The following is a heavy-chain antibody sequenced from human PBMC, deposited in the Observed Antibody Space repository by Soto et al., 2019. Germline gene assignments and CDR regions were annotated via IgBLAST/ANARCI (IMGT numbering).Heavy chain of an antibody. J-gene: IGHJ4*01. Sequence: GGSLRLSCAATGFTFSRYGMQRVRQAPGKGPEWVAVIWYDGSNKYYADSVKGRFTISRDISKSTLYLQMNSLRAEDRAVYYFARVSVSIEMAIMEGYFDYWGQGTLVTVSS. CDR1: GFTFSRYG. CDR3: ARVSVSIEMAIMEGYFDY. V-gene: IGHV3-33*01. CDR2: IWYDGSNK. D-gene: IGHD2-21*01.